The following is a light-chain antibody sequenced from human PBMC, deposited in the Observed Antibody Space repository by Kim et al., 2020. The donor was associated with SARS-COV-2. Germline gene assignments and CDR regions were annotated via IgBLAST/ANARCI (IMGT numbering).Light chain of an antibody. V-gene: IGKV3-15*01. Sequence: SPDKNATLACRASQSVSSNLAWYQQKPGQAPRLLIYGASTRATGIPARFSGSGSGTEFTLTISSLQSEDFAVYYCQQYNNWPYTFGQGTKLEI. CDR1: QSVSSN. J-gene: IGKJ2*01. CDR3: QQYNNWPYT. CDR2: GAS.